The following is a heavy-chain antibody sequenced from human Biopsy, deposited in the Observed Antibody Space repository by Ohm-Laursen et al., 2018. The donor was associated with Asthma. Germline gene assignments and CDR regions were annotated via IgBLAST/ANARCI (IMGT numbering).Heavy chain of an antibody. D-gene: IGHD2-2*01. CDR2: INHSGST. V-gene: IGHV4-34*01. CDR1: GGSFSGYY. J-gene: IGHJ5*02. Sequence: SETLSLTCAVYGGSFSGYYWSWIRQPPGKGLEWIGEINHSGSTNSNPSRKSRVTISVDTSKNQFSLKLSSVTAADTAVYYCARAGQCSSTSCYNPGWFDPWGQGTLVTVSS. CDR3: ARAGQCSSTSCYNPGWFDP.